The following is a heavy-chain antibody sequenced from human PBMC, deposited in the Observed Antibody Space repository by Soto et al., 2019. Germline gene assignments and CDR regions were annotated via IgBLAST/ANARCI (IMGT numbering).Heavy chain of an antibody. CDR1: GGSFSGYY. J-gene: IGHJ6*02. CDR3: ARESGSSSRSDGMDV. V-gene: IGHV4-34*01. CDR2: INHSGST. Sequence: PSETLSLTCAVYGGSFSGYYWSWIRQPPGKGLEWIGEINHSGSTNYNPSLKSRVTISVDTSKNQFSLKLSSVTAADTAVYYCARESGSSSRSDGMDVWGPGTTVTLSS. D-gene: IGHD6-13*01.